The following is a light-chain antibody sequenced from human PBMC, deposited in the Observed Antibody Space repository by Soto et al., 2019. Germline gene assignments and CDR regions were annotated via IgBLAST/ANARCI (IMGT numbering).Light chain of an antibody. J-gene: IGKJ1*01. V-gene: IGKV3-15*01. CDR1: QSVSTN. CDR2: DAS. CDR3: QQFKIWPPWT. Sequence: EVVMTQSPATLSMSPGERVTLSCRASQSVSTNLVWYQQKPGQPPKLLFYDASTRATGIPARFSGSGSGTEFTLTISSLQSEDFAVYYCQQFKIWPPWTFGQGTKVEIK.